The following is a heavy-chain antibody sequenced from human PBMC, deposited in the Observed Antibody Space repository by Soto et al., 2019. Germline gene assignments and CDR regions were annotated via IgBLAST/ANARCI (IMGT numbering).Heavy chain of an antibody. CDR2: IYYGGII. CDR1: GGSMSSCDYY. V-gene: IGHV4-30-4*01. D-gene: IGHD2-8*01. J-gene: IGHJ4*02. Sequence: SETLSLTCTVSGGSMSSCDYYWSWIRQPPGKGREGIGYIYYGGIIYYNSSLKSRFTISVATSKNQFSLQLSSVTAADTAVYCWASGPYCTDGVCYSLTSFESWAKGTRVT. CDR3: ASGPYCTDGVCYSLTSFES.